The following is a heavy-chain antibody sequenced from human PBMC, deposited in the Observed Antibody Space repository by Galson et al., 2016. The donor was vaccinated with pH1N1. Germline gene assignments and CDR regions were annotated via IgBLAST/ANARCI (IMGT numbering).Heavy chain of an antibody. V-gene: IGHV6-1*01. CDR1: GDSVSRNSAA. D-gene: IGHD4-17*01. Sequence: CAISGDSVSRNSAAWNWIRQSPSRGLEWLGRTYYRSQWHNDYAVSVKSRMTINPDTSKNQFSLQLNSVTPEDTAVYYCARASLGDYVGNFEYWGQGTLVTVSS. CDR3: ARASLGDYVGNFEY. CDR2: TYYRSQWHN. J-gene: IGHJ4*02.